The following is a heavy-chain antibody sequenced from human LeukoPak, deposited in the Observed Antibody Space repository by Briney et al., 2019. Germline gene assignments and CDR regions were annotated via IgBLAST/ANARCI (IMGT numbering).Heavy chain of an antibody. CDR1: GGSFSGYY. J-gene: IGHJ4*02. CDR2: INHSGST. CDR3: ARRPVSYSSSWYVRVGYFDY. Sequence: PSETLSLTCAVYGGSFSGYYWSWIRQPPGKGLEWIGEINHSGSTNYNPSLKSRVTISVDTSKNQFSLKLSSVTAADTAVYYCARRPVSYSSSWYVRVGYFDYWGQGTLVTVSS. V-gene: IGHV4-34*01. D-gene: IGHD6-13*01.